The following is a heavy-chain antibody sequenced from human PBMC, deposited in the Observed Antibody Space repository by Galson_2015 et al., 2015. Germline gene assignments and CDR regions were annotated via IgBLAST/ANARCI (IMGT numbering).Heavy chain of an antibody. V-gene: IGHV3-15*01. CDR3: TTDRRYIAAAAS. Sequence: SLRLSCAASGFTFSNAWMSWVRQAPGKGLEWVGRIKSKTDGGTTDYAAPVKGRFTISRDDSKNTLYLQMNSLKTEDTAVYYCTTDRRYIAAAASWGQGTLVTVSS. CDR1: GFTFSNAW. CDR2: IKSKTDGGTT. J-gene: IGHJ5*02. D-gene: IGHD6-13*01.